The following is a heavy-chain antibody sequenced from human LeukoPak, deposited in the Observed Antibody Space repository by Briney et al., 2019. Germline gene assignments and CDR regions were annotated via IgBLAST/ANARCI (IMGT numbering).Heavy chain of an antibody. V-gene: IGHV3-11*04. Sequence: GGSLRLSCAASGFTFSDYYMSWIRQAPGKGLEWVSYISSSGSTIYYADSVKGRFTISRDNAKNSLYLQMNSLRAEDTAVYYCASSYYDFWSGAPYFDYWGQGTLVTVSS. J-gene: IGHJ4*02. CDR1: GFTFSDYY. CDR2: ISSSGSTI. CDR3: ASSYYDFWSGAPYFDY. D-gene: IGHD3-3*01.